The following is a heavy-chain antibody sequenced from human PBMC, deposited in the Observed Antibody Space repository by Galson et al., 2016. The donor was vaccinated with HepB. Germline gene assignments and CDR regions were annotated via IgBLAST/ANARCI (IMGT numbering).Heavy chain of an antibody. CDR3: ARVDGFGEPLYFDY. V-gene: IGHV3-30*04. D-gene: IGHD3-10*01. CDR1: GFTFSIYA. J-gene: IGHJ4*02. Sequence: SLRLSCAASGFTFSIYAMHWVRQAPGMGLEWVAVISYDGSNKYYADSVKGRFTISRDNSKNTLYLQMNSLRAEDTAVYYCARVDGFGEPLYFDYWGQGTLVTVSS. CDR2: ISYDGSNK.